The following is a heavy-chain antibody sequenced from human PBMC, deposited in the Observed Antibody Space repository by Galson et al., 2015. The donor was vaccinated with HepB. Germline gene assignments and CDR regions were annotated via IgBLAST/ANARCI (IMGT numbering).Heavy chain of an antibody. CDR1: GGSFNNYA. CDR3: ARGGKYCSGDTCHGFGFDS. D-gene: IGHD2-15*01. CDR2: IIPIFGTA. J-gene: IGHJ4*02. Sequence: SVKVSCKASGGSFNNYAMSWVRQAPGQGLEWMGGIIPIFGTAYSAQKFQDRVTITADESTNTVYMELSSLRSEDTAVYYCARGGKYCSGDTCHGFGFDSWGQGTLVTVSS. V-gene: IGHV1-69*13.